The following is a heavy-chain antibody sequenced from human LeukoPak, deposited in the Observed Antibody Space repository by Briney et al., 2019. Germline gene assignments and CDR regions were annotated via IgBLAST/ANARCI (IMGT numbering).Heavy chain of an antibody. CDR1: GGTSSSYA. V-gene: IGHV1-69*13. CDR2: IIPIFGTA. J-gene: IGHJ4*02. CDR3: ARAERGYSYGYLGFDY. Sequence: GASVKVSCKASGGTSSSYAISWVRQAPGQGLEWMGGIIPIFGTANYAQKFQGRVTITADESTSTAYMELSSLRSEDTAVYYCARAERGYSYGYLGFDYWGQGTLVTVSS. D-gene: IGHD5-18*01.